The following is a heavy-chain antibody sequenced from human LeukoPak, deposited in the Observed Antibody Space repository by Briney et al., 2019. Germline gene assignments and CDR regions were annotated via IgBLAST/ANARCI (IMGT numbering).Heavy chain of an antibody. CDR3: VSDSEGRSGGDS. CDR2: INRDGTTR. CDR1: GFTFSNYW. D-gene: IGHD1-26*01. V-gene: IGHV3-74*01. J-gene: IGHJ4*02. Sequence: GSLRLSCADSGFTFSNYWMHWIRQVPEKGTLWVSRINRDGTTRNYADSVKGRSTVSRDNGKNTLYLQMNSLRAEDTAVYYCVSDSEGRSGGDSWGQGSLVTVSS.